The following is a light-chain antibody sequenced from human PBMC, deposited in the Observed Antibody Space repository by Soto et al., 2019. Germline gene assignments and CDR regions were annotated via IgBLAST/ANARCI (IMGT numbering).Light chain of an antibody. V-gene: IGKV3-11*01. CDR1: QSVGSN. CDR3: QQRDNGLT. J-gene: IGKJ4*01. Sequence: EIVLTQSPATLSLSPGERVTLSCRASQSVGSNLAWYQEKPGQAPRLLIYDASNRAPGIPARFSGSGSGTDFTLTISSLEPEDFAVYYCQQRDNGLTFGGGTKVEI. CDR2: DAS.